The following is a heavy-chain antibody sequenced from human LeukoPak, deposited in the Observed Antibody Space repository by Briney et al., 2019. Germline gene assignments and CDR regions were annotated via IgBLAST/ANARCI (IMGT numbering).Heavy chain of an antibody. CDR3: AIFVYCGGDCYDAFDI. J-gene: IGHJ3*02. CDR1: GYTFTSYA. Sequence: ASVKVSCKASGYTFTSYAMHWVRQAPGQRLEWMGWINAGNGNTKYSQKFQGRVTITRDTSASTAYMELSSLRSEDTAVYYCAIFVYCGGDCYDAFDIWGQGTMVTVSS. V-gene: IGHV1-3*01. CDR2: INAGNGNT. D-gene: IGHD2-21*02.